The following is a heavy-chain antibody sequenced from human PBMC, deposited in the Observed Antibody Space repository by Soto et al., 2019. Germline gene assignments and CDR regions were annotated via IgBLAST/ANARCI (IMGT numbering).Heavy chain of an antibody. D-gene: IGHD4-17*01. Sequence: QVQLVQSGAEVKKPGSSVKVSCKASGDTFSSYAISWVRQAPGQGLEWMGGIIPIFGTANYAQKFQGRVTITADESTSTAYMELSSLRSEDTAGYYCARDRRDDYGDYVYFDYWGKGTLVTVTS. V-gene: IGHV1-69*01. CDR3: ARDRRDDYGDYVYFDY. CDR2: IIPIFGTA. J-gene: IGHJ4*02. CDR1: GDTFSSYA.